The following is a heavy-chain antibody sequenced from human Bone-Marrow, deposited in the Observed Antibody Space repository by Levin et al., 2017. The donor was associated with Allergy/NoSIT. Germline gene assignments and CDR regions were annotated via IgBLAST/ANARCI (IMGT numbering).Heavy chain of an antibody. V-gene: IGHV4-59*01. J-gene: IGHJ2*01. Sequence: PSETLSLTCTVSGDSITSYYWSWIRQAPGKGLEWVGYFHHSGATNHNRSLKSRVTMSVDTSKNQFSLRLNSMTATDTAVYYCARGSRDPLTGYSNWYFDLWGRGTLVTVSS. CDR3: ARGSRDPLTGYSNWYFDL. CDR1: GDSITSYY. CDR2: FHHSGAT. D-gene: IGHD3-9*01.